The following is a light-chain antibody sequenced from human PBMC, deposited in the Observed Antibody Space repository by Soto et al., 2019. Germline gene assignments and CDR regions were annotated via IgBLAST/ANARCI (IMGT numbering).Light chain of an antibody. CDR2: GAS. CDR1: QSVSSN. Sequence: EIVMTQSPATLSVSPGERATLSCRASQSVSSNLAWYQQKPGQAPRLLLYGASTRATGIPARFSGSGSGTEFPLTISSLQSEDFAFYYCQQYNNWPPYTFGQGTKLEIK. CDR3: QQYNNWPPYT. J-gene: IGKJ2*01. V-gene: IGKV3-15*01.